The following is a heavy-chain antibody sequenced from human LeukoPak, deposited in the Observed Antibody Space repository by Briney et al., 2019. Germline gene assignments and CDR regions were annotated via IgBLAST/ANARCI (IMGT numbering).Heavy chain of an antibody. Sequence: SVKVSCKASGGTFSSYAISWVRQAPGQGLEWMGGIIPIFGTANYAQKFQGRVTTTTDESTSTAYMELSSLRSEDTAVYYCARADKVLAATEPRWAWYDPWGQGTLVTVSS. CDR1: GGTFSSYA. CDR2: IIPIFGTA. D-gene: IGHD2-2*01. J-gene: IGHJ5*02. CDR3: ARADKVLAATEPRWAWYDP. V-gene: IGHV1-69*05.